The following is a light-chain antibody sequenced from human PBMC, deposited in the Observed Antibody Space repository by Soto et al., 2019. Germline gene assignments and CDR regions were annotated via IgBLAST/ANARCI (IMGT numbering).Light chain of an antibody. Sequence: QSVLTQPASVSGSPGQSITISCTGTSSDVGAYNYVSWYQQHPGKAPKLMIYEVSNRPSGVSNRFSGSKSGNTASLTISGLQAEDEADYFCKSYTTSSTYVFGTGTKVIV. J-gene: IGLJ1*01. CDR3: KSYTTSSTYV. CDR2: EVS. CDR1: SSDVGAYNY. V-gene: IGLV2-14*01.